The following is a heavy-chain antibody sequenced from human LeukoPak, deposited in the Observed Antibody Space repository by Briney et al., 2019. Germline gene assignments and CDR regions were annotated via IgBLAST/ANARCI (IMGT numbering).Heavy chain of an antibody. CDR2: IDRDGSRI. V-gene: IGHV3-74*01. CDR1: GFTFSSYW. CDR3: ATDIVVVPTGY. Sequence: GGSLRLSCAVSGFTFSSYWMRWVRQAPGKGLVWVSRIDRDGSRINYADSVKGRFTISRDNGKNTLYLQMNSLRAEDTAVYYCATDIVVVPTGYWGQGTLVTVSS. J-gene: IGHJ4*02. D-gene: IGHD2-2*01.